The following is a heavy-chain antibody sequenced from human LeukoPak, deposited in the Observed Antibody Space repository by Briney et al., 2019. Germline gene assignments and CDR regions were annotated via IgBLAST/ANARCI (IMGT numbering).Heavy chain of an antibody. J-gene: IGHJ4*02. CDR1: GGSISSYY. Sequence: SETLSLTCTAPGGSISSYYWSWIRQPPGKGLEWIGYIYYSGSTNYNPSLKSRVTISVDTSKNQFSLKLSSVTAADTAVYYCARESAVAGIIDYWGQGTLVTVSS. CDR3: ARESAVAGIIDY. V-gene: IGHV4-59*01. D-gene: IGHD6-19*01. CDR2: IYYSGST.